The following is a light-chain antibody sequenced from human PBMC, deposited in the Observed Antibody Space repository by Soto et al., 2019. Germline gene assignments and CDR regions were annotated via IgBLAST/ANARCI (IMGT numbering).Light chain of an antibody. J-gene: IGKJ3*01. V-gene: IGKV3-20*01. Sequence: EIVLTQSPGTLSLSPGERATLSCRASQSVSSSYLAWYQQTPGQAPRLLISGASSRATGIPDRFSGSGSGTNFTLAISRLEPEDFTVYYCQQYGTSPFTFGPGTKVDIK. CDR3: QQYGTSPFT. CDR1: QSVSSSY. CDR2: GAS.